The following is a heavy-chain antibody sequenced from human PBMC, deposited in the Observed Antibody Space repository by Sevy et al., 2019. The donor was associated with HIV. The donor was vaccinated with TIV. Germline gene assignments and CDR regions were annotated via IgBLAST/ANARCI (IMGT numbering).Heavy chain of an antibody. D-gene: IGHD2-2*01. CDR3: VRWGVYCSSTSCLDYGMDV. V-gene: IGHV1-18*01. CDR2: ISAYNGNT. Sequence: ASVKVSCKACGYTFTSYGISWVRQAPGQGLEWMGWISAYNGNTNYAQKLQGRVTMTTDTSTSTAYMELRSLRSDDTAVYYCVRWGVYCSSTSCLDYGMDVWGQGTTVTVSS. CDR1: GYTFTSYG. J-gene: IGHJ6*02.